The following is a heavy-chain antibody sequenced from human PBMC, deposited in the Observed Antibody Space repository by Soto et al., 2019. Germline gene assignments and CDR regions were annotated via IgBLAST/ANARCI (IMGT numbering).Heavy chain of an antibody. CDR1: GGSISSYY. V-gene: IGHV4-59*01. CDR2: IYYSGST. J-gene: IGHJ5*02. CDR3: ARDFGGPYSGYDYGNWFDP. D-gene: IGHD5-12*01. Sequence: SETLSLTCTVSGGSISSYYWSWIRQPPGKGLEWIGYIYYSGSTNYNPSLKSRVTISVDTSKNQFSLKLSSVTAADTAVYYCARDFGGPYSGYDYGNWFDPWGQGTLVTVSS.